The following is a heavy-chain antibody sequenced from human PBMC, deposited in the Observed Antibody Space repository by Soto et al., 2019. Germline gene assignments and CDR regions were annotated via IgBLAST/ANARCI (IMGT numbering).Heavy chain of an antibody. V-gene: IGHV2-5*02. D-gene: IGHD3-9*01. CDR2: IYWDDSK. CDR3: AHKGPEDWPLDY. Sequence: QITLKESGPTLVRPTRTLTLTCAFSGFSLSTSGVGVGWIRQPPGKALEWLAVIYWDDSKHYSPSLRSRLTITEDTSKNQVVLAMTNMDSMDTGTYYCAHKGPEDWPLDYWGQGTLVTVSS. J-gene: IGHJ4*02. CDR1: GFSLSTSGVG.